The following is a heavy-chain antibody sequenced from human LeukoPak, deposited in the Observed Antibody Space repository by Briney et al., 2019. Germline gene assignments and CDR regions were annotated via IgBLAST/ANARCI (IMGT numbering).Heavy chain of an antibody. Sequence: SETLSLTCTVSGGSISSSSYYWGWIRQPPGKGLEWIGSIYYSGSTYYNPSLKSRVTISVDTSKNQFSLKLSSVTAADTAVYYCARDLASSAFDIWGQGTMVTVSP. CDR1: GGSISSSSYY. CDR3: ARDLASSAFDI. V-gene: IGHV4-39*07. CDR2: IYYSGST. J-gene: IGHJ3*02.